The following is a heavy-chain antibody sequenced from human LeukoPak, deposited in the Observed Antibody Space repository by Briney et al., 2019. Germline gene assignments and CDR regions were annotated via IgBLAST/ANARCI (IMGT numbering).Heavy chain of an antibody. Sequence: PSETLSLTCAVYGGSFSGYYWSWIRQPPGKGLEWIGEINHSGSTNYNPSLKSRVTISVDTSKNQFSLKLSSVTAADTAVYYCARSGIEEYYYGSGSCFGEFDYWGQGTLVTVSS. D-gene: IGHD3-10*01. CDR1: GGSFSGYY. CDR3: ARSGIEEYYYGSGSCFGEFDY. CDR2: INHSGST. J-gene: IGHJ4*02. V-gene: IGHV4-34*01.